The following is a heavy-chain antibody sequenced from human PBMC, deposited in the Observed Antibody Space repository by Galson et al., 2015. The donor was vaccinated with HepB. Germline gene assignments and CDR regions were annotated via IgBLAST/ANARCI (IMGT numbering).Heavy chain of an antibody. Sequence: SLRLSCAASGFTFSSYAMHWVRQAPGKGLEWVAVISYDGSNKYYADSVKGRFTISRDNSKNTLYLQMNSLRAEDTAVYYCARAVHSSGWRNWFDPWGQGTLVTVSS. J-gene: IGHJ5*02. CDR3: ARAVHSSGWRNWFDP. V-gene: IGHV3-30*04. CDR2: ISYDGSNK. CDR1: GFTFSSYA. D-gene: IGHD6-19*01.